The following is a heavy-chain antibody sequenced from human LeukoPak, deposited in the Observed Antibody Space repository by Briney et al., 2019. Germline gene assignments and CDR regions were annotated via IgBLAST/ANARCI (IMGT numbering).Heavy chain of an antibody. V-gene: IGHV3-7*01. CDR2: IKQDGSEK. CDR3: AREGLLWSKATFDY. J-gene: IGHJ4*02. CDR1: GFTFSSYW. D-gene: IGHD3-10*01. Sequence: GGSLRLSCAASGFTFSSYWMSWVRQAPGKGLEWVANIKQDGSEKHYVDSVKGRFTISRDNAKNSLYPQMNSLRAEDTAVYYCAREGLLWSKATFDYWGQGTLVTVSS.